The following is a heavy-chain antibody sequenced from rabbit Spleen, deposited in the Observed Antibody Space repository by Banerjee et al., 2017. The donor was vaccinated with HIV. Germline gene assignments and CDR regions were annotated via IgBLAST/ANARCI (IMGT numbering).Heavy chain of an antibody. CDR3: ARDGAGGSYFAL. CDR2: IDNGSGGA. D-gene: IGHD8-1*01. J-gene: IGHJ3*01. Sequence: QSLEESGGGLVKPGASLTLICTASGFSFSSSDDMCWVRQAPGKALEWIACIDNGSGGAYYANWAKGRFTISKTSSTMVTLQMTSLTAADTATYFCARDGAGGSYFALWGQGTLVTVS. V-gene: IGHV1S40*01. CDR1: GFSFSSSDD.